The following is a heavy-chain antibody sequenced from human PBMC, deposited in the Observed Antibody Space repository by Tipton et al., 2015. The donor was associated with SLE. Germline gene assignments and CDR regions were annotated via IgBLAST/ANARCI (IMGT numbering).Heavy chain of an antibody. CDR1: GGSITGYH. V-gene: IGHV4-59*01. Sequence: TLSLTCTVSGGSITGYHWSWIRQPPGKGLEWIGYVYYTGTTNYDPSLRSRVTMSADTSRNQFSLRLSSVTTADTAVYYCASNSGTYYYYYYMDVWGKGTTVTVSS. CDR3: ASNSGTYYYYYYMDV. CDR2: VYYTGTT. J-gene: IGHJ6*03. D-gene: IGHD1-26*01.